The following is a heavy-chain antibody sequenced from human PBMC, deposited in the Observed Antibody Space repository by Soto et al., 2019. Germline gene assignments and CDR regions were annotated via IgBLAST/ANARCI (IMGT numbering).Heavy chain of an antibody. D-gene: IGHD2-21*01. Sequence: GASVKVSCKTSGYTFTDYAIHWVRQAPGQTLEWLGWIATGNGNTRFSQRFQGRVTITRDTSATTAYMELTSLRSEDTAVYYCAKASRMWTPDYWGQGTLVTVSS. CDR3: AKASRMWTPDY. V-gene: IGHV1-3*04. J-gene: IGHJ4*02. CDR2: IATGNGNT. CDR1: GYTFTDYA.